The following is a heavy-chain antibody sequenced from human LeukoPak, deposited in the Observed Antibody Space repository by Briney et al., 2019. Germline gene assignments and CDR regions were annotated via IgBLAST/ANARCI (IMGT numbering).Heavy chain of an antibody. J-gene: IGHJ4*02. CDR1: GGTFSSYA. D-gene: IGHD6-13*01. CDR2: IIPIFGTA. V-gene: IGHV1-69*05. Sequence: SVKVSCKVSGGTFSSYAISWVRQAPGQGLEWMGGIIPIFGTANYAQKFQGRVTITTDESTSTAYMELSSLRSEDTAVYYCARKSSSWYYFDYWGQGTLVTVSS. CDR3: ARKSSSWYYFDY.